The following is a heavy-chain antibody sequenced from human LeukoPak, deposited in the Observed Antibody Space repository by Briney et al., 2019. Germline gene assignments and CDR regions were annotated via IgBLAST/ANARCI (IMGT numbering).Heavy chain of an antibody. CDR2: INPNSGGT. CDR1: GYTFTGYH. CDR3: ARSNILTAGVFDY. D-gene: IGHD3-9*01. Sequence: ASVKVSCKASGYTFTGYHMHWVRQAPGQGLEWMGRINPNSGGTNYAQKFQGRVTMTRDTSISTAYMELSRLRSDDTAVYYCARSNILTAGVFDYWGQGTLVTVSS. V-gene: IGHV1-2*06. J-gene: IGHJ4*02.